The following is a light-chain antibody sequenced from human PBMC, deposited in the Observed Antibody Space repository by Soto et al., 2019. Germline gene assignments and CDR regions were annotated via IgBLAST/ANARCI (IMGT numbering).Light chain of an antibody. CDR3: QQYNNWPPGT. J-gene: IGKJ5*01. Sequence: EIVMTQSPVTLSVSPGERATLSCRASQSISRNLAWYQHKPGQAPRLLIYAASTRATGLPARFSGSGSGTEFTLTISSLQSEDFAVYYCQQYNNWPPGTFGQGTRLETK. CDR1: QSISRN. CDR2: AAS. V-gene: IGKV3-15*01.